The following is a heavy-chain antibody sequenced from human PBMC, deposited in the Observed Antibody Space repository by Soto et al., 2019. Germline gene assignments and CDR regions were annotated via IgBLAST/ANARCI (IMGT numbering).Heavy chain of an antibody. Sequence: ASVKVSCKASGYTFTGYYMHWVRQAPGQGLEWMGWINPNSGGTNYAQKFQGRVTMTRDTSISTAYMELSRLRSDDTAVYYCARVVVGAMPRDYWGQGTLVTVSS. CDR2: INPNSGGT. D-gene: IGHD1-26*01. J-gene: IGHJ4*02. CDR3: ARVVVGAMPRDY. CDR1: GYTFTGYY. V-gene: IGHV1-2*02.